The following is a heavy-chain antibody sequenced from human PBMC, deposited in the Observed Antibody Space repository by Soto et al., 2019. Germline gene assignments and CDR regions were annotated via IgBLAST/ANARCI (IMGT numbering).Heavy chain of an antibody. J-gene: IGHJ2*01. CDR1: GFTFGHYG. CDR3: ARSGTKVTTFWYLDL. Sequence: QEQLVESGGGVVQPGRSLRLSCAASGFTFGHYGMHWVRQAPGKGLEWVAVISYAEDNIYYADSVRGRFTISRDNSENTIYLQMNSLRPEDTGVYFCARSGTKVTTFWYLDLWGRGTLVTASS. D-gene: IGHD4-17*01. CDR2: ISYAEDNI. V-gene: IGHV3-30*03.